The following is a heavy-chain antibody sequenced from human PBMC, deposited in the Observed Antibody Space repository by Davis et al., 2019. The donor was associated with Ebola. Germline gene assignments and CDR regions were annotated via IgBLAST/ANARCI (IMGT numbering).Heavy chain of an antibody. J-gene: IGHJ5*02. Sequence: AASVKVSCKASGGTFSSYAISWVRQAPGQGLEWMGGIIPIFGTANYAQKFQGRVTITADESTSTAYMELSSLRSEDTAVYYCASGKNYGLGNWFDPWGQGTLVTVSS. V-gene: IGHV1-69*13. D-gene: IGHD3-16*01. CDR1: GGTFSSYA. CDR3: ASGKNYGLGNWFDP. CDR2: IIPIFGTA.